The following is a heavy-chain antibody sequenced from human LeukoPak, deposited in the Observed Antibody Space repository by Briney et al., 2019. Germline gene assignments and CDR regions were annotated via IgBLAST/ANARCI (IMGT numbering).Heavy chain of an antibody. J-gene: IGHJ4*02. V-gene: IGHV5-10-1*01. CDR1: GYRFTSYW. CDR2: IDPSDSYT. Sequence: GESLKISCKGSGYRFTSYWISWVRQTPGKGLEWMGRIDPSDSYTNYSPSFQDHVAIAADKSISTAYRQWSSLKASDTAMYYCARHRGYCGGDCFPDVKYWGQGTLVTGSS. D-gene: IGHD2-21*02. CDR3: ARHRGYCGGDCFPDVKY.